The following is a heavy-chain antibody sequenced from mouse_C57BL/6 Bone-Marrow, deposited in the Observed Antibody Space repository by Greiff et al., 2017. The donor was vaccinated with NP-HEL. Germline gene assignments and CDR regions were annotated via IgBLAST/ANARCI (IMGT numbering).Heavy chain of an antibody. CDR2: IYPSSGNT. D-gene: IGHD1-1*01. CDR3: AKEDYYGSSGFAY. J-gene: IGHJ3*01. Sequence: QVQLQQSGAELARPGASVKLSCKASGYTFTSYGISWVKQRTGQGLEWIGEIYPSSGNTYYNEKFKGKATLTADKSSSTAYMELRSLTSEDSAVYFCAKEDYYGSSGFAYWGQGTLVTVSA. V-gene: IGHV1-81*01. CDR1: GYTFTSYG.